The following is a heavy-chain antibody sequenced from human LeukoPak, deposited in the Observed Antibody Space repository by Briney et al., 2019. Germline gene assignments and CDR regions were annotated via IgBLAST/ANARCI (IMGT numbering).Heavy chain of an antibody. CDR3: TRVQAGRSGLMDV. Sequence: GGSLRLSCAASGFTLSNYWMHWVRQAPGEGLVWVSRVDPDGNTTNYADSVTGRFTTSRDNAKNTLYLQMNSLRAEDTALYYCTRVQAGRSGLMDVWGRGTTVTVSS. J-gene: IGHJ6*02. CDR2: VDPDGNTT. D-gene: IGHD2-8*02. CDR1: GFTLSNYW. V-gene: IGHV3-74*01.